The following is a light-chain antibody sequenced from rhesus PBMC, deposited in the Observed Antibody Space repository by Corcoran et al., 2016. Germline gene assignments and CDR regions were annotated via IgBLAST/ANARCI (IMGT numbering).Light chain of an antibody. CDR3: QQYNSRPWT. CDR1: QGISSW. J-gene: IGKJ1*01. Sequence: DIQMTQSPSSLSASVGDTVTITCRASQGISSWLAWYQQKPGKAPKLLIYKAASLQSGVPSRFSGIGSGTDFTLTISSLQSEDLSTYFWQQYNSRPWTFGQGTKVEIK. CDR2: KAA. V-gene: IGKV1-22*01.